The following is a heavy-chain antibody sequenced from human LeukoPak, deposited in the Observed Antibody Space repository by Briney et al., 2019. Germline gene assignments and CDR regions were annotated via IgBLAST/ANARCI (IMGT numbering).Heavy chain of an antibody. CDR2: IYHSGST. V-gene: IGHV4-38-2*02. CDR1: GYSISSGYY. J-gene: IGHJ4*02. D-gene: IGHD6-13*01. CDR3: ARHPYSSSWYSR. Sequence: SETLSLTCTVSGYSISSGYYWGWIRQPPGKGLEWIGSIYHSGSTYYNPSLKSRVTISVDTSKNQFSLKLSSVTAADTAVYYCARHPYSSSWYSRWGQGTLVTVSS.